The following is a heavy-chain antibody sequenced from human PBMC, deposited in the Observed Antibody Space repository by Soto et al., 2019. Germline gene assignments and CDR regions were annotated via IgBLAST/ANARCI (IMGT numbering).Heavy chain of an antibody. CDR1: GFTFSSYG. Sequence: GGSLRLSCAASGFTFSSYGMHWVRQAPGKGLEWVAVIWYDGSNKYYADSVKGRFTISRDNSKNTLYLQMNSLRAEDTAVYYCARDFTTPVTNLKFCLQHWGQGTLVTVSS. CDR3: ARDFTTPVTNLKFCLQH. V-gene: IGHV3-33*01. D-gene: IGHD4-17*01. CDR2: IWYDGSNK. J-gene: IGHJ1*01.